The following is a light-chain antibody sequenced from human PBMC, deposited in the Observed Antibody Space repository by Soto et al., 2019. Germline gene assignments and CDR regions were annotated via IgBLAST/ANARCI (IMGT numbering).Light chain of an antibody. CDR3: QQYNNWPMWT. J-gene: IGKJ1*01. CDR1: QSVDSSF. V-gene: IGKV3-15*01. Sequence: EIVLTQSPGTLSLSPGERATLSCRSSQSVDSSFLAWYQQKPGQAPRLLIYGASSRATGIPARFSGSGSGTEFTLTINSLQSEDFAVYYCQQYNNWPMWTFGQGTKVDIK. CDR2: GAS.